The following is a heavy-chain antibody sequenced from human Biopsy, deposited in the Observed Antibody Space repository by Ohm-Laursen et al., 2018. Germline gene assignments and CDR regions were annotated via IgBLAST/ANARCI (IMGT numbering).Heavy chain of an antibody. D-gene: IGHD6-13*01. V-gene: IGHV2-70*11. Sequence: PTQTLTLTGSFSGFSLSARGMCVSWILQAPGKALEWLARVDWDDYKDYSASLQTKLSISKDTSNDQVVLTVNNVDPADTATYYCARTPILIVSAGLVYRHRRHLQGMDVWGQGIAVTVS. CDR1: GFSLSARGMC. J-gene: IGHJ6*02. CDR3: ARTPILIVSAGLVYRHRRHLQGMDV. CDR2: VDWDDYK.